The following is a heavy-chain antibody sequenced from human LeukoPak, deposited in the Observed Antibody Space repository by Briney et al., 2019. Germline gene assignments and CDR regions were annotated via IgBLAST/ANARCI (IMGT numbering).Heavy chain of an antibody. CDR1: GFTFSSFG. V-gene: IGHV3-30*18. Sequence: GGSLRLSCAGSGFTFSSFGMHWVRQAPGKGLEWVAVISHDGSYEYSADSMKGRFTISRDTSKNTLYLQMNSLRAEDTAVYYCAKDGLWFGDLTYFDYWGQGVLVTVSS. CDR3: AKDGLWFGDLTYFDY. CDR2: ISHDGSYE. D-gene: IGHD3-10*01. J-gene: IGHJ4*02.